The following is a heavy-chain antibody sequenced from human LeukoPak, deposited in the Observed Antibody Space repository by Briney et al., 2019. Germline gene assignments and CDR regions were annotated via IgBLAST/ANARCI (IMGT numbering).Heavy chain of an antibody. Sequence: GGSLRLSCAASGFTFDDYAMHWVRQAQGKGLEWVSLISGDGGSTYYADSVKGRFTISRDNSKNSLYLQMNSLRTEDTALYYCAKDMSSTSLLSYYYYGMDVWGQGTTVTVSS. V-gene: IGHV3-43*02. CDR3: AKDMSSTSLLSYYYYGMDV. CDR2: ISGDGGST. CDR1: GFTFDDYA. D-gene: IGHD2-2*01. J-gene: IGHJ6*02.